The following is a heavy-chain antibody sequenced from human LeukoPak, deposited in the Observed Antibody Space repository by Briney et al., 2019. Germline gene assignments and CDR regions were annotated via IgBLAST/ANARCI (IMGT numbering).Heavy chain of an antibody. D-gene: IGHD6-19*01. J-gene: IGHJ4*02. Sequence: SETLSLTCTVSGGSISSYYWSWIRQPPGKGQEWIGYIDYSGSTNYNPSLKSRVTISVDTSKNQFSLKLSSVTAADTAVYYCAREMGSGSEFDYWGQGTLVTVSS. CDR3: AREMGSGSEFDY. V-gene: IGHV4-59*01. CDR2: IDYSGST. CDR1: GGSISSYY.